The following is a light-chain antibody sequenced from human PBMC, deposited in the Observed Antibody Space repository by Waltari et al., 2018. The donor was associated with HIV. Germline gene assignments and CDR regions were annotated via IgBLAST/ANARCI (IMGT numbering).Light chain of an antibody. Sequence: QSALTQPPSASGSPGQSVTISCSGTSSDVGGYNYVSWYQQHPGKAPKLMIYEVSKRPSGVPDRFSGSKSGNTASLTVSGLQAEDEADYYCSSYAGSSWVFGRGTKLTVL. CDR3: SSYAGSSWV. CDR1: SSDVGGYNY. J-gene: IGLJ3*02. V-gene: IGLV2-8*01. CDR2: EVS.